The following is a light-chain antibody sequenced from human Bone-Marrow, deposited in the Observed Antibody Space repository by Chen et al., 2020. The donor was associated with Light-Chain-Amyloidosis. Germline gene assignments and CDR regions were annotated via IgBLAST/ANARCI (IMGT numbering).Light chain of an antibody. CDR2: DVS. Sequence: SALTHPASVSASPGQSITIACTGSSSDVGGYDYVSWYQHHPGKAPKLMIFDVSDRPSGFSSRFSGSKSGSTASLTISGLQAEDEADYYCSSYTFSSTLVVFGTGTKVTVL. CDR1: SSDVGGYDY. V-gene: IGLV2-14*03. CDR3: SSYTFSSTLVV. J-gene: IGLJ1*01.